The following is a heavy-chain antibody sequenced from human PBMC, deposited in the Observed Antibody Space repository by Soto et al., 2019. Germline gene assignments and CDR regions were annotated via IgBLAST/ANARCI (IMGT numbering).Heavy chain of an antibody. CDR2: IYPGDSDT. V-gene: IGHV5-51*01. CDR1: GYSFTSYW. J-gene: IGHJ5*02. Sequence: PGESLKISCKGSGYSFTSYWIGWVRQMPGKGLEWMGIIYPGDSDTRYSPSFQGQVTISADKSISTAYLQWSSLKASDTAMYYCASSRYNWNYEFWFDPWGQGTLVTVPS. CDR3: ASSRYNWNYEFWFDP. D-gene: IGHD1-7*01.